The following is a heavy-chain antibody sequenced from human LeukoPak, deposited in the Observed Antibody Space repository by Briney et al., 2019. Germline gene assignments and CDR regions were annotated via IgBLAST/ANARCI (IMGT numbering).Heavy chain of an antibody. V-gene: IGHV4-38-2*02. CDR2: VFRLQTVRT. D-gene: IGHD2-8*01. J-gene: IGHJ4*02. CDR3: ARVLHAPYLIDS. Sequence: SETLSLTCTVSDSSITSTYYWAWFRQPPGKGLEWIATVFRLQTVRTFYNPSLESRITMSLDPSQNQFSLNLTSVTAADTALYFCARVLHAPYLIDSWGQGTLVTVSS. CDR1: DSSITSTYY.